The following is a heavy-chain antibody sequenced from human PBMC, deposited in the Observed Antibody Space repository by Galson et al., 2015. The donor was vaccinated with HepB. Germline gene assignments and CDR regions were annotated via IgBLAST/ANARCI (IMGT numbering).Heavy chain of an antibody. V-gene: IGHV1-3*01. Sequence: SVKVSCKASGYTFTSYAMHWVRQAPGQRLEWMGWINAGNGNTKYSQKFQGRVTITRDTSASTAYMELSSLRSEDTAVYYCARDSFDILTRDAFDIWGQGTMVTVSS. CDR2: INAGNGNT. J-gene: IGHJ3*02. CDR1: GYTFTSYA. D-gene: IGHD3-9*01. CDR3: ARDSFDILTRDAFDI.